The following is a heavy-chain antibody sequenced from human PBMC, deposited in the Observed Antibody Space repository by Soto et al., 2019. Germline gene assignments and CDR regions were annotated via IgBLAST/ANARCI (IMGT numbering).Heavy chain of an antibody. CDR3: AKDLLASGCYFSEYFQH. V-gene: IGHV3-23*01. CDR2: ISGSGGST. D-gene: IGHD6-19*01. CDR1: GFTFSSYA. Sequence: EVQLLESGGGLVQPGGSLRLSCAASGFTFSSYAMSWVRQAPGKGLEWVSAISGSGGSTYYADSVKGRFTISRDNSKNTLYLQMNSLRAEDTAVYYCAKDLLASGCYFSEYFQHWGQGTLVTVSS. J-gene: IGHJ1*01.